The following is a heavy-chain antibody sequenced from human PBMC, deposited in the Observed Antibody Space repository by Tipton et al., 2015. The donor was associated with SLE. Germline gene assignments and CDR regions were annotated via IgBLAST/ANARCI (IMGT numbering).Heavy chain of an antibody. CDR2: INSDGSRT. D-gene: IGHD2-2*01. J-gene: IGHJ4*02. CDR1: GYTFSRYW. CDR3: ARDGAYCSSTSCPGPFYDY. Sequence: GSLRLSCEASGYTFSRYWMDWVRQAPGKGLMWVSRINSDGSRTTYADSVKGRFTISRDNAKNSLYLQMNNLRAEDTAVYYCARDGAYCSSTSCPGPFYDYWGQGTLVTVSS. V-gene: IGHV3-74*01.